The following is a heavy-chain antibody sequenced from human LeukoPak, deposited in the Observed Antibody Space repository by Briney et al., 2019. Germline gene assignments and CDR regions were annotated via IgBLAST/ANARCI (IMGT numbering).Heavy chain of an antibody. J-gene: IGHJ3*02. D-gene: IGHD6-13*01. CDR3: ASSHTAAGTRAFDI. CDR2: ISGSGGST. V-gene: IGHV3-23*01. CDR1: GFTFSSYA. Sequence: SGGSLRLSCAASGFTFSSYAMSWVRKAPAKGLEWVSAISGSGGSTYYADSVKGRFTISRANSKNTLYLQMNSLRAEDTAVYYCASSHTAAGTRAFDIWGQGTMVTVSS.